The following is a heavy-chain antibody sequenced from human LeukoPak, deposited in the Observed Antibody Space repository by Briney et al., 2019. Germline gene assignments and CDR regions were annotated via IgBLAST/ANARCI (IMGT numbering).Heavy chain of an antibody. Sequence: KTGGSLRLSCAASGFTFSSYSMNWVRQAPGKGLEWVSSISSSSSYIYYADSVKGRFTISRDNAKNSLYLQMNSLRAEDTAVYYCARVANNWNYAPFDYWGQGTLVTVSS. CDR1: GFTFSSYS. D-gene: IGHD1-7*01. CDR2: ISSSSSYI. V-gene: IGHV3-21*01. J-gene: IGHJ4*02. CDR3: ARVANNWNYAPFDY.